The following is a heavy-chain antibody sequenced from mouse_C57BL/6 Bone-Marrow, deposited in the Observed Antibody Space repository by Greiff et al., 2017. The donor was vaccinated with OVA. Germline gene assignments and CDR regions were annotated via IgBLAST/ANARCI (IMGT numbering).Heavy chain of an antibody. Sequence: VQLQQPGAELVKPGASVKLSCKASGYTFTSYWMQWVKQRPGQGLEWIGEIDPSDSYTNYNQKFKGKATLTVDTYSSTAYVQHSSLTSEDSAVDYCARPGDGSYPYYFDYWGQGTTLTVSS. CDR2: IDPSDSYT. V-gene: IGHV1-50*01. J-gene: IGHJ2*01. CDR3: ARPGDGSYPYYFDY. CDR1: GYTFTSYW. D-gene: IGHD1-1*02.